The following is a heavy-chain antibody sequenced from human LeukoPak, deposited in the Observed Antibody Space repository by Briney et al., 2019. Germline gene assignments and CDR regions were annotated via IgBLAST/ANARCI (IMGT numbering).Heavy chain of an antibody. J-gene: IGHJ4*02. CDR2: ISGSGGRT. CDR1: GFIFSSYA. Sequence: PGGSLRLSCAASGFIFSSYAMSWVRQAPGKGLEWVSAISGSGGRTYYADSVKGRFTISRDNSKNTLYLQMNSLRAEDTAVYYCAKGGSITMIVVVPINDYWGQGTLVTVSS. D-gene: IGHD3-22*01. V-gene: IGHV3-23*01. CDR3: AKGGSITMIVVVPINDY.